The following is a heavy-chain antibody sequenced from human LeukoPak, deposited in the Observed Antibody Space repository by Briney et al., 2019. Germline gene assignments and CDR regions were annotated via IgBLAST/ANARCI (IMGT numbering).Heavy chain of an antibody. J-gene: IGHJ5*02. CDR3: ARVPVAGTSYNWFDP. Sequence: SVKVSCKASGGTFSSYAISWVRQAPGQGLEWMGGIIPIFGTANYAQKFQGRVTITTDESTSTAYMELSSLRSEDTAVYYCARVPVAGTSYNWFDPWGQGTLVTVSS. CDR1: GGTFSSYA. V-gene: IGHV1-69*05. D-gene: IGHD6-19*01. CDR2: IIPIFGTA.